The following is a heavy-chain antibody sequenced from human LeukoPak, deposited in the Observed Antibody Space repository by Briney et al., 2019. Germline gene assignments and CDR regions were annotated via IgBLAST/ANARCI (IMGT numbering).Heavy chain of an antibody. J-gene: IGHJ6*02. Sequence: PGGSLRLSCAASGFTFSTSAMNWVRQAPGKGLEWVSSINNVRSHIYYADSVRGRFTISRDNANNVLYLQMNSLRAEDTAVYYCARGRRFIVATISYYYGMDVWGQGTTVTVSS. D-gene: IGHD5-12*01. CDR2: INNVRSHI. V-gene: IGHV3-21*06. CDR3: ARGRRFIVATISYYYGMDV. CDR1: GFTFSTSA.